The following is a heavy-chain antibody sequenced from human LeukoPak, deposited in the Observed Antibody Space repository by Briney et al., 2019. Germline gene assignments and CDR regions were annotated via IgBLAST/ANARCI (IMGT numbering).Heavy chain of an antibody. V-gene: IGHV4-61*02. D-gene: IGHD3-10*01. CDR2: IKTSGST. CDR1: DGSISSGSYY. CDR3: ARRSTRGGFGELSYFDY. Sequence: PSETLSLTCTVSDGSISSGSYYWSWIRQPAGKGLEWIGRIKTSGSTNYNPSLKSRVTISVDTSKNQFSLKLSSVTAADTAVYYCARRSTRGGFGELSYFDYWGQGTLVTVSS. J-gene: IGHJ4*02.